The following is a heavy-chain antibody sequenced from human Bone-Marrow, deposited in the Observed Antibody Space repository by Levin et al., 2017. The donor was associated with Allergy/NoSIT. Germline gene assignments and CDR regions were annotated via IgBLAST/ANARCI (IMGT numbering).Heavy chain of an antibody. CDR2: IYWNDDK. CDR1: GFSLRRSGVA. Sequence: SGPTLVKPTQTLTLTCTFSGFSLRRSGVAVGWIRQPPGKALEWLALIYWNDDKRYSPSLRNRLTITKDTSKNQVVLTMTNMDPVDTATYHCAHSGQLLVFDFWGQGTLVTVSS. J-gene: IGHJ4*02. D-gene: IGHD3-10*01. V-gene: IGHV2-5*01. CDR3: AHSGQLLVFDF.